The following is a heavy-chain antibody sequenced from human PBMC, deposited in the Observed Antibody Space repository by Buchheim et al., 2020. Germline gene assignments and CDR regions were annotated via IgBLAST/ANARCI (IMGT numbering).Heavy chain of an antibody. CDR1: GYTFTSYY. D-gene: IGHD6-6*01. CDR2: INPSGGST. CDR3: ARGYRSSSLALYSFYY. J-gene: IGHJ4*02. Sequence: QVQLVQSGAEVKKPGASVKVSCKASGYTFTSYYMHWVRQAPGQGLEWMGIINPSGGSTSYAQKFQGRVTMTRDTSTSTAYMELSSLRSEYTSVYYFARGYRSSSLALYSFYYWGQGTL. V-gene: IGHV1-46*03.